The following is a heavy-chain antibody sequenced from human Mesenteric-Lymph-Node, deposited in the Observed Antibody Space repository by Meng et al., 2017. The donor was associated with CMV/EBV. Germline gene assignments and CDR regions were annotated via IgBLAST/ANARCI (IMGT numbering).Heavy chain of an antibody. V-gene: IGHV4-4*02. CDR1: GGPISSSNW. CDR2: IYHSGST. D-gene: IGHD6-13*01. CDR3: ARVMDGSWQTGGFDY. Sequence: SGGPISSSNWWSWVRQPPGKGLEWIREIYHSGSTNYNPSLKSRVTISVDKSKNQFSLKLSSVTAADTAVYYCARVMDGSWQTGGFDYWGQGTLVTISS. J-gene: IGHJ4*02.